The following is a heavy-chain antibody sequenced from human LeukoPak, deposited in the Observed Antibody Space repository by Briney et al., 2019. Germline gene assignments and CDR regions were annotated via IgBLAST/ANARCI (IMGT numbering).Heavy chain of an antibody. CDR1: GFTFSTYS. CDR3: AKDLGEGFGNYYYGMDV. CDR2: ISSSRTI. J-gene: IGHJ6*02. V-gene: IGHV3-48*01. Sequence: PGGSLRLSCAASGFTFSTYSMNWVRQTPGKGLEWVSYISSSRTIHYADSVKGRFTISRDNAKNSLYLQMNSLRAEDTALYYCAKDLGEGFGNYYYGMDVWGQGTTVIVSS. D-gene: IGHD3-16*01.